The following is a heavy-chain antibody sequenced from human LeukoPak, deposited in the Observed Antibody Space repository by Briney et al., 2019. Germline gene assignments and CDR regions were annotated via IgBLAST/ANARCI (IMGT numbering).Heavy chain of an antibody. Sequence: PGGSLRLSCAASGFTFSSYSMNWVRQAPGKGLEWVSSISSSSSYIYYADSVKGRFTISRDNAKNSLYLQMNSLRAEDTAVYYCARAYMVRGVIIYWGQGTLVTVSS. J-gene: IGHJ4*02. V-gene: IGHV3-21*01. CDR2: ISSSSSYI. CDR1: GFTFSSYS. D-gene: IGHD3-10*01. CDR3: ARAYMVRGVIIY.